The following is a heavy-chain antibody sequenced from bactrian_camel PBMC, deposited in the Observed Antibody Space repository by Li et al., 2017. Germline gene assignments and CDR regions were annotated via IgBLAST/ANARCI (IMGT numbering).Heavy chain of an antibody. D-gene: IGHD5*01. V-gene: IGHV3S40*01. Sequence: DVQLVESGGGSVQAGGSLRLSCVASGYAIRGRCMGWFRQAPGKELEGVAFITITGGGGTDYADSVRGRFSISRDNDKNTVYLQMNSLKTEDSAVYYCVMGWGRTWGQGTQVTVS. CDR2: ITITGGGGT. CDR3: VMGWGRT. CDR1: GYAIRGRC. J-gene: IGHJ4*01.